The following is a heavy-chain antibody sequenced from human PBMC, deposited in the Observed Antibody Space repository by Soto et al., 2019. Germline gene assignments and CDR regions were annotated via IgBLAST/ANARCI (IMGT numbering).Heavy chain of an antibody. Sequence: QVQLVESGGGVVQPGRSLRLSCAASGFTLRDYALHWVRQAPGKGLEWVADISFDEVNKFYVESVKGRFTILRDNSNNTVYLQMNSLRVEDTAFYFCATKRTTTYFLWDALDLWGQGTMVTVSS. J-gene: IGHJ3*01. V-gene: IGHV3-30-3*01. D-gene: IGHD1-1*01. CDR2: ISFDEVNK. CDR1: GFTLRDYA. CDR3: ATKRTTTYFLWDALDL.